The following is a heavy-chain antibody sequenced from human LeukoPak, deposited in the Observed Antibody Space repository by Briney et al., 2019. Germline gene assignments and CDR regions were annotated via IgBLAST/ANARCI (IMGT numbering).Heavy chain of an antibody. CDR1: GGTFSSYA. D-gene: IGHD6-13*01. J-gene: IGHJ3*02. CDR3: ARDSSSSWYPKTPFDI. Sequence: GASVKVSCKASGGTFSSYAISWVRQAPGQGLEWMGWISAYNGNTNYAQKLQGRVTMTTDTSTSTAYMELRSLRSDDTAVYYCARDSSSSWYPKTPFDIWGQGTMVTVSS. CDR2: ISAYNGNT. V-gene: IGHV1-18*01.